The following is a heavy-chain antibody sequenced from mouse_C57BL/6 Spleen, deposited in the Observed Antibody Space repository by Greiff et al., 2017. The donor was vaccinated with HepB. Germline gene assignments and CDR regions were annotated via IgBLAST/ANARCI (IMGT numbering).Heavy chain of an antibody. CDR1: GFSLTSYG. CDR2: IWSGGST. J-gene: IGHJ4*01. D-gene: IGHD1-1*01. CDR3: ARYNYGSSLYYYAMDY. Sequence: VQGVESGPSLVQPSQSLSITCTVSGFSLTSYGVHWVRQSPGKGLEWLGVIWSGGSTDYNAAFISRLSISKDNSKSQVFFKMNSLQADDTAIYYCARYNYGSSLYYYAMDYWGQGTSVTVSS. V-gene: IGHV2-2*01.